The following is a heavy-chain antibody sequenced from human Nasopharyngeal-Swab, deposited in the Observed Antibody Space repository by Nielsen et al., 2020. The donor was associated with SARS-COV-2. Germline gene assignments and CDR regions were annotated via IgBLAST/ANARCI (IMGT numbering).Heavy chain of an antibody. CDR3: ARDVTMVRGAQYNWFDP. CDR1: GGSISSYY. J-gene: IGHJ5*02. V-gene: IGHV4-4*07. D-gene: IGHD3-10*01. Sequence: SETLSLTCTVSGGSISSYYWSWFRQPAGKGLEWIGRIYTSGSTNYNPSLKSRVTISVDTSKDQFSLKLSSVTAADTAVYYCARDVTMVRGAQYNWFDPWGQGTLVTVSS. CDR2: IYTSGST.